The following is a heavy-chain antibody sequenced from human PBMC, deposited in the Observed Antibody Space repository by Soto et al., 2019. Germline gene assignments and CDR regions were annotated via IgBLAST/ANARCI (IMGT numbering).Heavy chain of an antibody. J-gene: IGHJ4*02. V-gene: IGHV1-69*08. CDR2: IIPLLDTT. CDR3: VRDSPIRSTFSAHDDIDS. CDR1: GGTFRNDS. Sequence: SVKVSCKTSGGTFRNDSSTCVRQAPRHWLEWLGRIIPLLDTTHYPQQFQARVTITADKSTGTAYMELNSLRSEDTAVYYCVRDSPIRSTFSAHDDIDSSGQG. D-gene: IGHD5-12*01.